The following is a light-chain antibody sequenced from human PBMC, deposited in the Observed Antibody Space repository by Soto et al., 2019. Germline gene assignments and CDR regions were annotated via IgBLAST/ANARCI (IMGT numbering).Light chain of an antibody. V-gene: IGKV3-15*01. CDR2: DAF. Sequence: EVVMTQSPATLSVSPGERATLSCRASQSVGSKLAWYQQKPGQAPRLLIFDAFTRVTGIPARFSGSGSGTEFTLFISSLQSEDFAVYYCQQYNNWPPLTFGGGTKVEI. J-gene: IGKJ4*01. CDR1: QSVGSK. CDR3: QQYNNWPPLT.